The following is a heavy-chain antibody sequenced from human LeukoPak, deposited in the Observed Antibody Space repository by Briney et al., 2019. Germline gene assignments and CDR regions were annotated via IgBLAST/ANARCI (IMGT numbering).Heavy chain of an antibody. CDR3: ARERCFSGSYYTGCHFDL. J-gene: IGHJ2*01. D-gene: IGHD1-26*01. V-gene: IGHV3-74*01. Sequence: GGSLRLSCAASEFSISTYWMHWVRQTPGKGLVWVSHITNDGSNTNYADSVKGRFTISRDNAENTLYLQMGGLRADDTAVYYCARERCFSGSYYTGCHFDLWGRGTLVGVSS. CDR1: EFSISTYW. CDR2: ITNDGSNT.